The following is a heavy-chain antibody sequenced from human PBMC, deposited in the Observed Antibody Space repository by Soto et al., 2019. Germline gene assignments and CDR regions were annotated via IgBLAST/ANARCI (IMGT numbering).Heavy chain of an antibody. J-gene: IGHJ6*02. CDR3: ARARPVAAAPPQDTAGYSYGTDYYYYGMDV. CDR2: IYHSGST. CDR1: GGSISSSNW. D-gene: IGHD5-18*01. Sequence: QVQLQESGPGLVKPSGTLSLTCAVSGGSISSSNWWSWVRQPPGKGLEWIGEIYHSGSTNYNPSLKSRVTMSVHKSTNQFSLKLSSVTAADTAVYYCARARPVAAAPPQDTAGYSYGTDYYYYGMDVWGQGTTVTVSS. V-gene: IGHV4-4*02.